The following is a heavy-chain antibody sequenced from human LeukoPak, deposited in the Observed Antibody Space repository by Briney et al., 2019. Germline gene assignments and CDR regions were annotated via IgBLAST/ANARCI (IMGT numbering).Heavy chain of an antibody. CDR3: ARARGYSSAYDAFDI. V-gene: IGHV3-11*06. J-gene: IGHJ3*02. D-gene: IGHD5-12*01. CDR1: GFTFSDYY. Sequence: PGGSLRLSCAASGFTFSDYYMNWIRQAPGKGLEWVSYISSSTTYTNYADSVKGRFTISRDNAKNSLYLQMNTLRAEDTAVYYCARARGYSSAYDAFDIWGRGTMVTVSS. CDR2: ISSSTTYT.